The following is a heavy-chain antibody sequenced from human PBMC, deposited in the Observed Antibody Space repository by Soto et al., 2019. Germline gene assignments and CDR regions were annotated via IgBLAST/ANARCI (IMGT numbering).Heavy chain of an antibody. Sequence: ASVKVSCKASGYTFTSYGISWVRQAPGQGLEWMRWISAYNGNTNYAQKLQGRVTMTTDTSTSTAYMELRSLRSDDTAVYYCAREGYNWNDWEPDPQYYYYGMDVWGQGTTVTVSS. CDR2: ISAYNGNT. D-gene: IGHD1-1*01. J-gene: IGHJ6*02. CDR1: GYTFTSYG. CDR3: AREGYNWNDWEPDPQYYYYGMDV. V-gene: IGHV1-18*01.